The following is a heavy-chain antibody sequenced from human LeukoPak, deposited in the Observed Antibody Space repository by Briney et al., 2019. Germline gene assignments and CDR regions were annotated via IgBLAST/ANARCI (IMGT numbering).Heavy chain of an antibody. V-gene: IGHV1-2*02. CDR2: IHPGTGDP. Sequence: ASVTVSCKASGHKFTDYYLHWVRQAPGQGLEWMGWIHPGTGDPNYAQKFQGRVTVTRDTSISTVYMELIRLRSDDTAVYYCASYAAGYNWLKVWGQGTLVTVSS. J-gene: IGHJ4*02. CDR3: ASYAAGYNWLKV. D-gene: IGHD1-1*01. CDR1: GHKFTDYY.